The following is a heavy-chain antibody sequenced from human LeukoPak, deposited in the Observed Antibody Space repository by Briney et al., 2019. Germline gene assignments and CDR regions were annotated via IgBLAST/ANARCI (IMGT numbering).Heavy chain of an antibody. D-gene: IGHD5-18*01. CDR3: ASQNRYSYGYLEDYYYYYMDV. J-gene: IGHJ6*03. Sequence: ESLKISCKGSGYSFTSYWIGWVRQMPGKGLEWMGIIYPGDSDTRYSPSFQGQVTISADKSISTAYLQWSSLKASDTAMYYCASQNRYSYGYLEDYYYYYMDVWGKGTTVTVSS. CDR1: GYSFTSYW. V-gene: IGHV5-51*01. CDR2: IYPGDSDT.